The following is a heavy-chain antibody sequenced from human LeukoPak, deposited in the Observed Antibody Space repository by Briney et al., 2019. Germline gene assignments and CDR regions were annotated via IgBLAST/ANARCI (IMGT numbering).Heavy chain of an antibody. CDR3: ARDHGQGCCSGGSCYGGGNWFDP. Sequence: ASVKVSCKASGGTFSSYTISWVRQAPGQGLEWMGRIIPILGIANYAQKFQGRVTITADKSTSTAYMELSSLRSEDTAVYYCARDHGQGCCSGGSCYGGGNWFDPWGQGTLVTVSS. V-gene: IGHV1-69*04. CDR2: IIPILGIA. D-gene: IGHD2-15*01. J-gene: IGHJ5*02. CDR1: GGTFSSYT.